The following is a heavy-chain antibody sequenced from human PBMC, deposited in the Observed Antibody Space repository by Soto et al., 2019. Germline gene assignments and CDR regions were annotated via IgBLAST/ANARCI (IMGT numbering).Heavy chain of an antibody. J-gene: IGHJ4*02. CDR3: ARGEGTRFPVDY. D-gene: IGHD3-3*01. Sequence: QVQLVESGGGVVQPGRSLRLSCAASGFTFSSYGMHWVRQAPGKGLEWVAVIWYDGSNKYYADSVKGRFTISRDNSKNTLYLQMNSLRAEDTAVYYCARGEGTRFPVDYRGQGTLVTVSS. V-gene: IGHV3-33*01. CDR1: GFTFSSYG. CDR2: IWYDGSNK.